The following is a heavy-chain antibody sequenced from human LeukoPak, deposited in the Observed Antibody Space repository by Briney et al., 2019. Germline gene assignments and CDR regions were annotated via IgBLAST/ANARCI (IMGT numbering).Heavy chain of an antibody. Sequence: GGSLRLSCAASGFTFSSYWMSWVRQAPGKGLEWVANIKQDGSEKYYVDSVKGRFTISRDNAKNSLYLQMNSLRAEDTAVYYCAREDVDTAMKGYYYYGMDVWGQGTTVTVSS. CDR3: AREDVDTAMKGYYYYGMDV. CDR2: IKQDGSEK. CDR1: GFTFSSYW. D-gene: IGHD5-18*01. V-gene: IGHV3-7*01. J-gene: IGHJ6*02.